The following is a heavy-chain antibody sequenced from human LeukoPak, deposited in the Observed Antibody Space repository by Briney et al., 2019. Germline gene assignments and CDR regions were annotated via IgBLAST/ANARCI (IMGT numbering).Heavy chain of an antibody. J-gene: IGHJ3*02. CDR3: ARGSIQLGDAFDI. CDR1: GFSISSGYY. V-gene: IGHV4-38-2*02. Sequence: SETLSLTCTVSGFSISSGYYWAWIRQPPGKGLEWIGSIYHSGNTYYNPSLKSRVIISVDTSKNQSSLKLSSVTAADTAVYYCARGSIQLGDAFDIWGQGTMVTVSS. D-gene: IGHD7-27*01. CDR2: IYHSGNT.